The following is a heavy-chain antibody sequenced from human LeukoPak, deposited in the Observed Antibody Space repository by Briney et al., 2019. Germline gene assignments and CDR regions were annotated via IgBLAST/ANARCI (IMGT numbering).Heavy chain of an antibody. Sequence: ASVKVSCKVSGYTLTELSMHWVRQAPGKGLEWMGGFDPEDGETIYAQKFQGRVTMTEDTSTDTAYMELSSLRSEDTAVYYSATGARYAFSVDYWGQGTLVTVSS. D-gene: IGHD3-9*01. V-gene: IGHV1-24*01. J-gene: IGHJ4*02. CDR1: GYTLTELS. CDR2: FDPEDGET. CDR3: ATGARYAFSVDY.